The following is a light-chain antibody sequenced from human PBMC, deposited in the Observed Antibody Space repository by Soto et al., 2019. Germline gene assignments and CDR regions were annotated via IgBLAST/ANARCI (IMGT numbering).Light chain of an antibody. CDR2: AAS. CDR3: QQSYSTPLT. CDR1: QSLSSY. J-gene: IGKJ4*01. V-gene: IGKV1-39*01. Sequence: DLPMTQSPSSLSASVGDRVTITCRASQSLSSYLNWYQQKPGKAPKLLIYAASSLQSGVPSRFSGSGSGTDFTLTISSLQPEDFATYYWQQSYSTPLTFGGGTKVEIK.